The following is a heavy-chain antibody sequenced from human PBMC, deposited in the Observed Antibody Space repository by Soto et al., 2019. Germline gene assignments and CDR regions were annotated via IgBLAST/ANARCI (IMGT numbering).Heavy chain of an antibody. D-gene: IGHD1-26*01. CDR2: IYYSGST. J-gene: IGHJ5*01. CDR1: GGSISSGDYY. CDR3: DRYLWGGYKGPFDS. V-gene: IGHV4-30-4*01. Sequence: PSETLSLTCTVSGGSISSGDYYWSWIRQPPGKGLEWIGYIYYSGSTYYNPSLKSRVTISVDTSKNQFSLKLSSVTAADTAVYYCDRYLWGGYKGPFDSWGQGTLVTVSS.